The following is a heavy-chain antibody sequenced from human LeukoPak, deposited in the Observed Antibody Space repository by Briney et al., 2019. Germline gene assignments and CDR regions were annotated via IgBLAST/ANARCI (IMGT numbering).Heavy chain of an antibody. CDR3: TRDKRPLIAAAGTDWFDP. J-gene: IGHJ5*02. V-gene: IGHV3-49*04. CDR2: IRSKAYGGTT. Sequence: GGSLRLSCTASGFTFGDYAMSWVRQAPGKGLEWVGFIRSKAYGGTTEYAASVKGRFTISRDDSKSIAYLQMNSLKTEDTAVYYCTRDKRPLIAAAGTDWFDPWGQGTLVTVSS. CDR1: GFTFGDYA. D-gene: IGHD6-13*01.